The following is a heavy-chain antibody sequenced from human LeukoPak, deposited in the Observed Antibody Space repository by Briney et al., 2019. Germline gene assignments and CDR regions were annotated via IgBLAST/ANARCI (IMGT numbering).Heavy chain of an antibody. CDR2: ISSSGRTR. V-gene: IGHV3-48*03. CDR3: ASPPEDYYDSSGYYSLGY. CDR1: GLTFSSYE. Sequence: GGSLRLSCAASGLTFSSYELNWVRQAPGKGLEWVSYISSSGRTRKYADSVKGRFTISRDNSKNTLYLQMNSLRAEDTAVYYCASPPEDYYDSSGYYSLGYWGQGTLVTVSS. D-gene: IGHD3-22*01. J-gene: IGHJ4*02.